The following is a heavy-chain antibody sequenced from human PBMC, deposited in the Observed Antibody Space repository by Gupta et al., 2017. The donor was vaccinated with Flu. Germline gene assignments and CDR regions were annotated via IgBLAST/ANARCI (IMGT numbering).Heavy chain of an antibody. D-gene: IGHD3-10*01. Sequence: EVPLVESGGGLVQPGRSLRLACAASGFNFDDYALHWVRQSPGKGLEWVAGISGNGGVMGYADSVKGRFTISRDSAKNSLYLQMNSLTAEDTALYYCTKEPPHHYATSGHWVGGFDLWGRGTRVSVTS. V-gene: IGHV3-9*01. CDR2: ISGNGGVM. CDR1: GFNFDDYA. J-gene: IGHJ2*01. CDR3: TKEPPHHYATSGHWVGGFDL.